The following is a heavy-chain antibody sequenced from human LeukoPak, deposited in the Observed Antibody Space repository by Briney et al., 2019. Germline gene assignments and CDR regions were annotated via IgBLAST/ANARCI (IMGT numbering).Heavy chain of an antibody. J-gene: IGHJ4*02. V-gene: IGHV3-23*01. Sequence: GGSLRLSCAASGFTFHRYAMSWVRQAPRKGVEWVSAISGSGGSTCYADSVKGRFTISRDNSKNTLYLQMNSLRAEDTAVYYCAKRYCSSTNCYYDYWGQGTLVTVTS. CDR3: AKRYCSSTNCYYDY. CDR1: GFTFHRYA. CDR2: ISGSGGST. D-gene: IGHD2-2*01.